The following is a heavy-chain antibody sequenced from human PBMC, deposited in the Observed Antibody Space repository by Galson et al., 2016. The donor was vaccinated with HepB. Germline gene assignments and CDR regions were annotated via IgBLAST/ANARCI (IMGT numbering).Heavy chain of an antibody. Sequence: SLRLSCAASGFTVSGKYMSWARQAPGKGLEWVAVIFSVDATYYRDSVKGRFTISRDNSKNTLYLQMNSLRAEDTAVYYCAKDRHLDYYDSSGYPTWFDYWGQGTLVTVSS. CDR2: IFSVDAT. D-gene: IGHD3-22*01. J-gene: IGHJ4*02. CDR3: AKDRHLDYYDSSGYPTWFDY. CDR1: GFTVSGKY. V-gene: IGHV3-53*01.